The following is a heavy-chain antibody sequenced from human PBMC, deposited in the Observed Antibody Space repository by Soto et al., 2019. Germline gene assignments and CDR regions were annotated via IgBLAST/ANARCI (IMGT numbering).Heavy chain of an antibody. CDR2: ISTYNGNT. CDR3: ASDNPLLDY. Sequence: QVQLVQSGAEVKKPGASVKVSCKASGYTFISYGISWVRQAPGQGLEWMGWISTYNGNTNYAQNLQGRVTMTTDTSTSAAYMELRSRRCDDTAVYYCASDNPLLDYWGQGTLVTVSS. CDR1: GYTFISYG. J-gene: IGHJ4*02. D-gene: IGHD3-3*01. V-gene: IGHV1-18*01.